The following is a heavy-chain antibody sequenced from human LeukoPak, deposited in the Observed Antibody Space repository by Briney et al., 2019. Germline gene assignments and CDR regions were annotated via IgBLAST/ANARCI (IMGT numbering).Heavy chain of an antibody. CDR2: IYYSGST. D-gene: IGHD3-10*01. CDR3: ARVVRGAAGY. V-gene: IGHV4-31*03. J-gene: IGHJ4*02. Sequence: SETLSLTCTVSGGSISSGGYYWSWIRQHPRKGLEWIGYIYYSGSTYYNPSLKSRVTISVDTSKNQFSLKLSSVTAADTAVYYCARVVRGAAGYWGQGTLVTVSS. CDR1: GGSISSGGYY.